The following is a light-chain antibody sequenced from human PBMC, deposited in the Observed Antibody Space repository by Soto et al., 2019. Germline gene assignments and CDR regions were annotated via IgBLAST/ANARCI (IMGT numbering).Light chain of an antibody. CDR3: CSYAGSSTFA. Sequence: QSALTQPASVSGSPGQSITISCTGTSSDVGGYHLVSWYQQHPDKAPKLIIYQVTNRPSGISNRFSGSQSGNTASLTISGLQAEDDADYYCCSYAGSSTFAFGGGTKLTVL. V-gene: IGLV2-23*02. J-gene: IGLJ3*02. CDR2: QVT. CDR1: SSDVGGYHL.